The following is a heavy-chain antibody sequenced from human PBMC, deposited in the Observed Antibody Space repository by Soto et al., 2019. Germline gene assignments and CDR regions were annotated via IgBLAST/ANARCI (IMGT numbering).Heavy chain of an antibody. CDR2: TYYRSKWYN. Sequence: PSQTLSLTCAISGDSVSSNSAAWNWIRQSPSRGLEWLGRTYYRSKWYNDYAVSVKSRITINPDTSKNQFSLQLNSVTPEDTAVYYCAREDGYYDILTGYPYYYYGMDVWGQGTTVTVSS. CDR1: GDSVSSNSAA. J-gene: IGHJ6*02. CDR3: AREDGYYDILTGYPYYYYGMDV. V-gene: IGHV6-1*01. D-gene: IGHD3-9*01.